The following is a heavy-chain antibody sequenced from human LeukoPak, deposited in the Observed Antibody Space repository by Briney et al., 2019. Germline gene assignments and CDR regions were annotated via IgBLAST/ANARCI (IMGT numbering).Heavy chain of an antibody. CDR1: GFTFSSYG. V-gene: IGHV3-23*01. CDR3: AKGRGIPYYYGSGSYYNFYYMDV. CDR2: ISGSGGST. Sequence: GGSLRLSCAASGFTFSSYGMSWVRQAPGKGLEWVSAISGSGGSTYYADSVKGRFTISRDNSKNTLYLQMNSLRAEDTAVYYCAKGRGIPYYYGSGSYYNFYYMDVWGKGTTVTISS. J-gene: IGHJ6*03. D-gene: IGHD3-10*01.